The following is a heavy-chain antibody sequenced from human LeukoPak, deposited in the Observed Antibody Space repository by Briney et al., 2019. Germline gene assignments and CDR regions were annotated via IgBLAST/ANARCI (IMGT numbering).Heavy chain of an antibody. Sequence: SETLSLTCNVSGESISSHYWSWTRQSPGKGLEWIGYITNSGTTKFNPSLKSRVTISRDTSKNQISLRLSSVTAADTAVFFCARESGQATGTNWFDPWGQGTLVTVSS. J-gene: IGHJ5*02. CDR1: GESISSHY. D-gene: IGHD1-1*01. CDR3: ARESGQATGTNWFDP. CDR2: ITNSGTT. V-gene: IGHV4-59*11.